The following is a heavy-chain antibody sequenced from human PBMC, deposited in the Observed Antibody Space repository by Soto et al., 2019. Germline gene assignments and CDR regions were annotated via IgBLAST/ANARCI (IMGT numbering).Heavy chain of an antibody. CDR3: ARVGYSSSWLYYFDY. CDR2: IYYSGST. CDR1: GGSISSGGYY. V-gene: IGHV4-31*03. D-gene: IGHD6-13*01. Sequence: SETLSLTCTVSGGSISSGGYYWSWIRQHPGKGLEWIGYIYYSGSTYYNPSLKSRVTISVDTSKNQFSLKLSSVTAADTAVYYCARVGYSSSWLYYFDYWGQGTLVTVSS. J-gene: IGHJ4*02.